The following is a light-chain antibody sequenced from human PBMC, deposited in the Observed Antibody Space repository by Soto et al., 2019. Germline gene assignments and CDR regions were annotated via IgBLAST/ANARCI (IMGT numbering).Light chain of an antibody. CDR1: SSNIGNNY. CDR3: GTWDSSLSVSV. J-gene: IGLJ7*01. CDR2: DND. Sequence: QSVLTQPPSVSAAPGQKVTISCSGSSSNIGNNYVSWYQHLPGTAPQLLIYDNDKRPSGIPDRFSGSKSGASATLGITGLQTGDEAEYYCGTWDSSLSVSVFGTGTQLTVL. V-gene: IGLV1-51*01.